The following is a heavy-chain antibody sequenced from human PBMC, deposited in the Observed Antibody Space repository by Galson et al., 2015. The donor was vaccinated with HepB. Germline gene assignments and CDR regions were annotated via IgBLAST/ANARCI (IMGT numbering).Heavy chain of an antibody. J-gene: IGHJ4*02. CDR1: GYTFTGYY. CDR2: INPNSGGT. Sequence: SVKVSCKASGYTFTGYYMHWVRQAPGQGLEWMGWINPNSGGTNYAQKFQGWVTMTRDTSISTAYMELSRLRSDDTAVYYCARAYCGGDCPLGFDYWGQGTLVTVSS. D-gene: IGHD2-21*02. CDR3: ARAYCGGDCPLGFDY. V-gene: IGHV1-2*04.